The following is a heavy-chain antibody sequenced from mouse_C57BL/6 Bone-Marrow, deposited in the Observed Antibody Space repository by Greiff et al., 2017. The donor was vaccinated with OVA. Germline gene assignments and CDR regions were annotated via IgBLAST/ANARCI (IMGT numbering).Heavy chain of an antibody. CDR1: GFTFSSYA. J-gene: IGHJ4*01. Sequence: EVKLMESGGGLVKPGGSLKLSCAASGFTFSSYAMSWVRQTPEKRLEWVATISDGGSYTYYPDNVKGRFTISRDNAKTNLYLQMSHLKSDDTAMYYCARERFWNYAMDYWGQGTSVTVSS. V-gene: IGHV5-4*01. D-gene: IGHD1-1*01. CDR3: ARERFWNYAMDY. CDR2: ISDGGSYT.